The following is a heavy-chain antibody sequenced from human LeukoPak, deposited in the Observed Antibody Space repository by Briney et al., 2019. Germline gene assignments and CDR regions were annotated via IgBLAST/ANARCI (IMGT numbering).Heavy chain of an antibody. D-gene: IGHD3-10*01. J-gene: IGHJ4*02. CDR2: INPNSGGT. CDR3: ARSKLLWFGDKVFYYFDY. V-gene: IGHV1-2*02. Sequence: KASGXXFTGYYMHWVRQAPGQGLEWMGWINPNSGGTNYAQKFQGRGTMTRDTSISTAYMELSSLRSEDTAVYYCARSKLLWFGDKVFYYFDYWGQGTLVTVSS. CDR1: GXXFTGYY.